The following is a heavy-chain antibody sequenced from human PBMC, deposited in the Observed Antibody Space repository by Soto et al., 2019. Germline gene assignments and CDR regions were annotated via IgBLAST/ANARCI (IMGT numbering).Heavy chain of an antibody. Sequence: QVQLVESGGGVVQPGRSLRLSCAASGFTFSSYAMHWVRQAPGKGLEWVAVISYDGSNKYYADSVKGRFTISRDNSKNTLYLQMNSLRAEDTAVYYCASGRDYYDSSGPTDYWGQGTLVTVSS. CDR2: ISYDGSNK. D-gene: IGHD3-22*01. CDR1: GFTFSSYA. J-gene: IGHJ4*02. V-gene: IGHV3-30-3*01. CDR3: ASGRDYYDSSGPTDY.